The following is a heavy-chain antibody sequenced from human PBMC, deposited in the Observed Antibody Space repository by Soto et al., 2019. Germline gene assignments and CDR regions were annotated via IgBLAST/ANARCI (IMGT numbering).Heavy chain of an antibody. J-gene: IGHJ6*02. CDR1: GTIFSNFA. V-gene: IGHV1-69*01. Sequence: QVQLEQSRAEVKKPGSSVKVSCKTSGTIFSNFAFSWVRQAPGQGLEWMGGIIPMLDTINYAQRLQGRVTITADESTRPVYMQLRRLRSDDTAVYYCATLPGWPLRSETDYLSYTEMDVWGHGTTVIVS. CDR3: ATLPGWPLRSETDYLSYTEMDV. D-gene: IGHD3-16*01. CDR2: IIPMLDTI.